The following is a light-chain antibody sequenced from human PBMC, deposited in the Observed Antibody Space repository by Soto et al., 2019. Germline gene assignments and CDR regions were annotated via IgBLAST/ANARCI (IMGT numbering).Light chain of an antibody. CDR3: QHYNSYSEA. V-gene: IGKV1-5*03. Sequence: DIQMTQSPSTLSRSVGDRVTITARPSQTISSWLAWYQQKPGKAPKLLIYKASTLKSGVPSRFSGSGSGTEFTLTISSLQPDDFATYYCQHYNSYSEAFGQGTKVDIK. CDR2: KAS. J-gene: IGKJ1*01. CDR1: QTISSW.